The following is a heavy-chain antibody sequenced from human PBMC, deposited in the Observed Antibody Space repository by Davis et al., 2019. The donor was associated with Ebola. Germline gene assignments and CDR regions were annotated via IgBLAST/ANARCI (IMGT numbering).Heavy chain of an antibody. CDR2: IYYSGST. CDR1: GGSISSYY. J-gene: IGHJ4*02. Sequence: PSETLSLTCTVSGGSISSYYWSWIRQPPGKGLEWIGYIYYSGSTNYNPSLKSRVTISVDTSKNQFSLKLSSLTAADTAVYYCAGLGRSSIAAASIDYWGQGTLVTVSS. V-gene: IGHV4-59*01. D-gene: IGHD6-13*01. CDR3: AGLGRSSIAAASIDY.